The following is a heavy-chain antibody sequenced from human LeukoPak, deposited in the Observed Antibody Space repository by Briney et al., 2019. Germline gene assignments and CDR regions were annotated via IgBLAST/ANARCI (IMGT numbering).Heavy chain of an antibody. D-gene: IGHD3-16*01. V-gene: IGHV1-2*02. CDR2: INPTSGGT. CDR3: ARPWKWLTVGEPCDI. J-gene: IGHJ3*02. Sequence: GASVKVSCKASGYTFTGYYMQWVRQAPGQGLEWMGWINPTSGGTNYAQKFQGRVTMTRDTSISTAYMEVSSLRSDDTAVYYCARPWKWLTVGEPCDIWSQGTMVTVSS. CDR1: GYTFTGYY.